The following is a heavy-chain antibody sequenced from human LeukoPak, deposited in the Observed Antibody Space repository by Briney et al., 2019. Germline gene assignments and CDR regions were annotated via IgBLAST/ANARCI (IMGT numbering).Heavy chain of an antibody. V-gene: IGHV3-7*05. CDR3: ARRGIDF. CDR1: GFCFSTYT. CDR2: INPDGSET. J-gene: IGHJ4*02. Sequence: SVCVSCAAWGFCFSTYTMNGVRRAPGKGLEWVTNINPDGSETYYVESVKGRFIISRDSARNSLYMQMNSLRAEDTAVYYWARRGIDFWGQGTLVTVSS. D-gene: IGHD6-25*01.